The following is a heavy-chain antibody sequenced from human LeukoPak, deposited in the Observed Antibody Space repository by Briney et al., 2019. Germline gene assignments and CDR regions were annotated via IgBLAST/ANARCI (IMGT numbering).Heavy chain of an antibody. Sequence: PGGSLRLSCAASGFTFDDYGMSWVRQAPGKGLEWVSSITSSGSYIHYADSVKGRFTISRDNAKTSLYLQMNSLRAEDTAVYYCARDLGASGSYVDYWGQGTLVTVSS. J-gene: IGHJ4*02. D-gene: IGHD3-10*01. CDR1: GFTFDDYG. CDR3: ARDLGASGSYVDY. V-gene: IGHV3-21*01. CDR2: ITSSGSYI.